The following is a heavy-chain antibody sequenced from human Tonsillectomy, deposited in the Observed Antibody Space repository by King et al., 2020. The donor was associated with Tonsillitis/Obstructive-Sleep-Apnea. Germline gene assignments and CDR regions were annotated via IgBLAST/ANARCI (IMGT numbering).Heavy chain of an antibody. J-gene: IGHJ6*03. Sequence: VQLVESGPEVKKPGASVKVSCTASNYTFTSYGISWVRQAPGQGLEWMGWISADNGNTNYAQNLKGRVTMTTDTLTSTAYMELRSLRSDDTAVYYCAKVIPNFESSNSSGGTFYYYTDVWGKGTTVTVSS. CDR3: AKVIPNFESSNSSGGTFYYYTDV. CDR2: ISADNGNT. CDR1: NYTFTSYG. V-gene: IGHV1-18*01. D-gene: IGHD4-11*01.